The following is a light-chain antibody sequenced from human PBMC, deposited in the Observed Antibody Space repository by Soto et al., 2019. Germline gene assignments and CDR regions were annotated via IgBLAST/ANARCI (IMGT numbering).Light chain of an antibody. CDR2: EGS. V-gene: IGLV2-23*03. CDR3: CSYAGSSTFFYV. Sequence: QSALTQPASVSGSPGQSITISCTGTSSDVGSYNLVSWYQQHPGKAPKLMIYEGSKRPSGVSNLFSGSKSGNTASLTISVLQAEDEADYYCCSYAGSSTFFYVFGTGTKVTV. CDR1: SSDVGSYNL. J-gene: IGLJ1*01.